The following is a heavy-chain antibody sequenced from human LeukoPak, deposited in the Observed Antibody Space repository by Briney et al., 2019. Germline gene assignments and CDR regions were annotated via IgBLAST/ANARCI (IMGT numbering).Heavy chain of an antibody. CDR3: ARRSMATLDY. D-gene: IGHD5-24*01. J-gene: IGHJ4*02. CDR2: IYYSGST. CDR1: GGSISSSSYY. V-gene: IGHV4-39*01. Sequence: SETLSLTCTVSGGSISSSSYYWGWIRQPPGKGLEWIGSIYYSGSTYYNPSLKSRATISVDTSKNQFSLKLSSVTAADTAVYYCARRSMATLDYWGQGTLVTVSS.